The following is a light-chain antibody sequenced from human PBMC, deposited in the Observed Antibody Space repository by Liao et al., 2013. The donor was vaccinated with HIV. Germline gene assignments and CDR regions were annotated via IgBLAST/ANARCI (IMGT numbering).Light chain of an antibody. CDR1: NIGRKS. CDR2: YDT. J-gene: IGLJ2*01. V-gene: IGLV3-21*01. CDR3: QAWDSSTVI. Sequence: SYELTQPPSVSVAPGKTATITCGGNNIGRKSVHWYQQKPAQAPVLVIHYDTDRPSGIPERFSGSNSGNTATLTISGTQVMDEADYYCQAWDSSTVIFGGGTKLTVL.